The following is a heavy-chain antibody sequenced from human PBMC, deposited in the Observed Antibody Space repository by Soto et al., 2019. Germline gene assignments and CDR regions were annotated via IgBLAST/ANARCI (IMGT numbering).Heavy chain of an antibody. Sequence: EVQLLESGGGLVQPGGSLRLSCAASGFTFSSYAMSWVRQAPGKGLEWVSAISGSGGSTYYADSVKGRFTISRDNSKNTRYLHMNSLRAEDTAVYYCAKGRLAVVAYYFDYWGQGTLVTVSS. CDR3: AKGRLAVVAYYFDY. V-gene: IGHV3-23*01. J-gene: IGHJ4*02. CDR2: ISGSGGST. CDR1: GFTFSSYA. D-gene: IGHD6-19*01.